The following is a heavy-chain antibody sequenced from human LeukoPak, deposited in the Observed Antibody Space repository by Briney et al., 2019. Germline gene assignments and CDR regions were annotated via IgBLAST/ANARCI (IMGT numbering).Heavy chain of an antibody. Sequence: GGSLRLSCAPSGFIVSSNYMSWVRQAPGKGLEWVSIIYSGGCTYYADSVKGRFTISRDKFKNMVFLQMDSLRAEDTAVYYCARGSSSWHGGMDVWGQGTTVTVSS. CDR2: IYSGGCT. CDR3: ARGSSSWHGGMDV. V-gene: IGHV3-53*01. D-gene: IGHD6-13*01. CDR1: GFIVSSNY. J-gene: IGHJ6*02.